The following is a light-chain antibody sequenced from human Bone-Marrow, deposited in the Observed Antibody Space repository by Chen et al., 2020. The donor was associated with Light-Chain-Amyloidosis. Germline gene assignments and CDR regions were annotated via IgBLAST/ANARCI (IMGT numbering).Light chain of an antibody. V-gene: IGLV1-51*01. J-gene: IGLJ2*01. Sequence: QSVLTQPPSVSAAPGQKVIIPCSGSTSNIGENFVSWYQQLPGSAPKLLIYENDQRSSGIPKRFSGYKSGTSATLAITGLQTGDEADYYCGSWDDSRTAGVFGGGTRVTVL. CDR1: TSNIGENF. CDR3: GSWDDSRTAGV. CDR2: END.